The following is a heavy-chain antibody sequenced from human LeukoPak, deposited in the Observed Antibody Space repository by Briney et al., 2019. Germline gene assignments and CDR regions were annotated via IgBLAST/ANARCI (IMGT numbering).Heavy chain of an antibody. CDR3: ARDPGSYRSDY. Sequence: GASVKVSCKASGYTFTSYGISRVRQAPGQGLEWMGWTSTYKNNTNTAQKLQGRVTMTTDTSTTTAYMELRSRRSDDTAVYYCARDPGSYRSDYWGQGTLVTVSS. J-gene: IGHJ4*02. CDR2: TSTYKNNT. V-gene: IGHV1-18*01. CDR1: GYTFTSYG. D-gene: IGHD3-16*02.